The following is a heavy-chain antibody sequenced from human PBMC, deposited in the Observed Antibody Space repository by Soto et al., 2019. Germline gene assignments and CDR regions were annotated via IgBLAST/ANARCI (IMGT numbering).Heavy chain of an antibody. Sequence: QVQLVQSGAEVKKPGSSVKVSCKASGGTFSSYAISWVRQAPGQGLEWMGGIIPIFGTEKYAQKFQGRVTITADESTSTAYMELTSLRSEDTAVYYCARPNLEGRRHSDGLYSYGMDVWGQGTTVTVSS. CDR3: ARPNLEGRRHSDGLYSYGMDV. CDR1: GGTFSSYA. CDR2: IIPIFGTE. V-gene: IGHV1-69*12. J-gene: IGHJ6*02. D-gene: IGHD5-18*01.